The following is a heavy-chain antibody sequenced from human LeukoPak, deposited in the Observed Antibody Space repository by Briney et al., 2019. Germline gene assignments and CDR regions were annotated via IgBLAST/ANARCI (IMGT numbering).Heavy chain of an antibody. V-gene: IGHV4-31*03. J-gene: IGHJ4*02. CDR3: ASRRVWFGSGGFDY. CDR1: GGSISSGGYY. D-gene: IGHD3-10*01. Sequence: PSETLSLTCTVSGGSISSGGYYWSWIRQHPGKGLEWIGYIYYSGSTYYNPSLKSRVTISVDTSKNQFSLKLSSVTAADTAVYYCASRRVWFGSGGFDYWGQGTLVTVSS. CDR2: IYYSGST.